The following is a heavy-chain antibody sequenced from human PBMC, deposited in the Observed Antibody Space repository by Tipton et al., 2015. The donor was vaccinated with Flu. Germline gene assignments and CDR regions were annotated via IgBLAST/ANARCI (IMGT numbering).Heavy chain of an antibody. D-gene: IGHD5-12*01. CDR3: ARGRGSGYGFDY. CDR1: GFTFSSYG. V-gene: IGHV3-33*01. CDR2: IWYDGSNK. Sequence: SGFTFSSYGMYWVRQAPGKGLEWVAVIWYDGSNKYYADSVKGRFTISRDNSKNTLYLQMNSLRAEDTAVYYCARGRGSGYGFDYWGQGTLVTVSS. J-gene: IGHJ4*02.